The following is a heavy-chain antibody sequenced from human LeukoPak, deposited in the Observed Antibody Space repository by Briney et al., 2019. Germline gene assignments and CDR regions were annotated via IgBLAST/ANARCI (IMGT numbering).Heavy chain of an antibody. CDR1: GFTFSSYG. Sequence: GRSLRLSCAASGFTFSSYGMHWVRQAPGKGLEWVSSISSSSSYIYHADSVKGRFTFSRDNAKNSLYLQMNSLRAEDTAVYYCARSGWFGELGFDYWGQGTLVTVSS. D-gene: IGHD3-10*01. V-gene: IGHV3-21*01. CDR3: ARSGWFGELGFDY. CDR2: ISSSSSYI. J-gene: IGHJ4*02.